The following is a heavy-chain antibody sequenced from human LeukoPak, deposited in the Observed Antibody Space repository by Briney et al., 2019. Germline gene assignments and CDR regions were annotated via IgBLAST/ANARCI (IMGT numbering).Heavy chain of an antibody. D-gene: IGHD5-18*01. Sequence: GRSLRLSCAASGFTFSSYAMHWVRQAPGKGLEWVAVISYDGSNKYYADSVKGRFTISRDNSKNTLYLQMNSLRAEDTAVYYCARSGYSYGFHFDYWGQGTQVTVSS. CDR2: ISYDGSNK. CDR1: GFTFSSYA. CDR3: ARSGYSYGFHFDY. J-gene: IGHJ4*02. V-gene: IGHV3-30*04.